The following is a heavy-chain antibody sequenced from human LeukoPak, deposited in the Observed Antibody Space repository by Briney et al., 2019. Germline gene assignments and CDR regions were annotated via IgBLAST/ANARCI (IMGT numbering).Heavy chain of an antibody. CDR1: GFTFSSYE. CDR3: ARGEYGSGDFDY. CDR2: ISSSGSTI. J-gene: IGHJ4*02. D-gene: IGHD3-10*01. Sequence: GGSLRLSCAASGFTFSSYEMNWVRQAPGKGLEWVSYISSSGSTIYYADSVKGRFTISRDNAKNSLYLQMNSLRAEDTAVYYCARGEYGSGDFDYWGQGTLVTVSS. V-gene: IGHV3-48*03.